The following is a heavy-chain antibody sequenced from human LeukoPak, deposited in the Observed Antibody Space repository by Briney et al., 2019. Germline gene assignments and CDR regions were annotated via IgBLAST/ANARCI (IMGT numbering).Heavy chain of an antibody. CDR1: GYTFTSYG. CDR3: ARSGFGAGIAFDP. J-gene: IGHJ5*02. Sequence: ASVKVSCKASGYTFTSYGISWVRQALGQGLEWMGWISAYNGNTNYAQKLQGRVTMTTDTSTSTAYMELSSLTSEDTAVYYCARSGFGAGIAFDPWGQGTLVTVSS. CDR2: ISAYNGNT. D-gene: IGHD3-22*01. V-gene: IGHV1-18*01.